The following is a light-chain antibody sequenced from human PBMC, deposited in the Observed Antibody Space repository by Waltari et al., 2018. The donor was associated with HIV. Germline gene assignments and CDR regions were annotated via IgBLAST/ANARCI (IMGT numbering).Light chain of an antibody. CDR3: QSYDSSLSDSVV. Sequence: QSVLTQPPSVSGAPGQRVTISCTGSSSNIGAGYDVHWYQQLPGTAPKLLIYTNRNRPSGVPDRVSGSKAGTSASLAITGLQADDEAHYYCQSYDSSLSDSVVFGGGTTLTVL. V-gene: IGLV1-40*01. CDR1: SSNIGAGYD. J-gene: IGLJ2*01. CDR2: TNR.